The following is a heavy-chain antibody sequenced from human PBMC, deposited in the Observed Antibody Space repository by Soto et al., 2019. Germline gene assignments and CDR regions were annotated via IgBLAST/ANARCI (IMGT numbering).Heavy chain of an antibody. CDR1: GFSFSNSW. CDR3: ARDRSYSTDY. CDR2: INSDGSTT. Sequence: GSLRLSCAASGFSFSNSWMHWVRQAPGKGLVWVSYINSDGSTTTYADSVKGRFTISRDNAKNTVYLQINSLRAEDTAVYYCARDRSYSTDYWGQGTLVTVSS. J-gene: IGHJ4*02. V-gene: IGHV3-74*01. D-gene: IGHD5-12*01.